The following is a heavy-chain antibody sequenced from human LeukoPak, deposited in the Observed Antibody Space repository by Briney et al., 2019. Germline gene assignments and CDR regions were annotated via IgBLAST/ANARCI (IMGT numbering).Heavy chain of an antibody. D-gene: IGHD4-23*01. CDR1: GGSISSGGYY. Sequence: PSETLSLTCTVSGGSISSGGYYWSWIRQHPGKGLKWIGYIYYSGSTYYNPSLKSRVTISVDTSKNQFSLKLSSVTAADTAVYYCARVRTIRYGGNSLGASRVKRYYFDYWGQGTLVTVSS. CDR2: IYYSGST. CDR3: ARVRTIRYGGNSLGASRVKRYYFDY. V-gene: IGHV4-31*03. J-gene: IGHJ4*02.